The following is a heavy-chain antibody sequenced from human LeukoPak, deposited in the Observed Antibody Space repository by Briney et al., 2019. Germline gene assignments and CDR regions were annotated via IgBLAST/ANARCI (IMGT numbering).Heavy chain of an antibody. CDR2: IRGDGGTT. V-gene: IGHV3-43*02. Sequence: GGSLRLSCVASGFTFDDFAMHWVRQAPGKGLEWVSLIRGDGGTTYYADSVKGRFTISRDNSENSLYLQMNSLRTEDTAFYYCAEDKYSGSFDLWGQGTLVTVSS. J-gene: IGHJ5*02. D-gene: IGHD1-26*01. CDR1: GFTFDDFA. CDR3: AEDKYSGSFDL.